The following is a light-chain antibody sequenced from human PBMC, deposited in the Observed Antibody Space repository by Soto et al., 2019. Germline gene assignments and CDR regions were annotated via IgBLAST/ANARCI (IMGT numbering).Light chain of an antibody. V-gene: IGKV1-12*01. CDR1: QDISSW. Sequence: DIQMTQSPSFVSASVGDRVTITCRASQDISSWLAWYQQKPGKAPNLLLYAASSVQSGVPSRFSGSGSGTDFTLTSSSLQPEDFATYYCQQANSVPPTFGGGTKVEIK. CDR3: QQANSVPPT. J-gene: IGKJ4*01. CDR2: AAS.